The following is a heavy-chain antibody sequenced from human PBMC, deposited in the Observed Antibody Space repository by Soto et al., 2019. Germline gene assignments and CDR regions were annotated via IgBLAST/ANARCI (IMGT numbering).Heavy chain of an antibody. CDR1: GGSISSGSYY. D-gene: IGHD3-16*01. V-gene: IGHV4-39*07. CDR3: ARRYGWAFDI. Sequence: SETLSLTCTVSGGSISSGSYYWDWIRQPPGKGLEWIGFISYSGSTYYSLSLKSRVTISVDTSKNQFSLNLSFVTAADTAVYYCARRYGWAFDIWGQGTMVTVSS. J-gene: IGHJ3*02. CDR2: ISYSGST.